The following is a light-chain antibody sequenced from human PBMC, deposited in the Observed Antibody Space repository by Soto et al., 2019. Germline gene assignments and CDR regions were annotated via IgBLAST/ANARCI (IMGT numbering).Light chain of an antibody. J-gene: IGKJ1*01. CDR3: QQYGSSGT. Sequence: EIVLTQSPGTLSLSPGERATLSCRASQSVSNNYLAWYQQKPGQAPRLLIYGASNSTTGIPDGFSGSGCGTDVTLTISRLEPEDFAVYYCQQYGSSGTFGQGTKVEIK. V-gene: IGKV3-20*01. CDR2: GAS. CDR1: QSVSNNY.